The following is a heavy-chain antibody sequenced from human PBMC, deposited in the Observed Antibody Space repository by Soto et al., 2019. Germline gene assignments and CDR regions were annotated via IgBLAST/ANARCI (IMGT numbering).Heavy chain of an antibody. D-gene: IGHD2-2*01. J-gene: IGHJ3*01. V-gene: IGHV3-21*01. CDR2: ISSTSTNI. CDR3: ARGIISSSLVTFDV. CDR1: GFTFSSYG. Sequence: PGGSLRLSCAASGFTFSSYGMHWVRQAPGKGLEWISTISSTSTNIYYADSVKGRFTISRDNPKNSLFLQMNSLRAEDMAVYYCARGIISSSLVTFDVWGQGTVVTVSS.